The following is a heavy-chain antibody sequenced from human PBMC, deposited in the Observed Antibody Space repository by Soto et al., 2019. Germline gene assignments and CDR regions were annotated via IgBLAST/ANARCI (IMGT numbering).Heavy chain of an antibody. CDR3: ARHFYGWGSYYTPRLDY. D-gene: IGHD3-10*01. CDR2: TYPGDSDT. CDR1: GYSFTSYW. Sequence: PWESVQISCKGSGYSFTSYWIGWLRQMPGKGLEWMGITYPGDSDTRYSPSFQCQVTISAGKSISTAYLQWSSLKASDTATYHCARHFYGWGSYYTPRLDYWGQGTLVAVSS. V-gene: IGHV5-51*01. J-gene: IGHJ4*02.